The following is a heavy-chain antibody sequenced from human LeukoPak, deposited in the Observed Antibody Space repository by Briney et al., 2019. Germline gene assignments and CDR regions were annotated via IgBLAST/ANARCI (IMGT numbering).Heavy chain of an antibody. CDR2: ISYDGSNK. CDR1: GFTFSTYW. V-gene: IGHV3-30*18. Sequence: PGGSLRLSCAASGFTFSTYWMSWVRQAPGKGLEWVAVISYDGSNKFYPDSVKGRFTISRDNSNLYLQMNSLRAEDTAVYYCAKDGKKWQEPLESWGQGTLVIVSS. J-gene: IGHJ4*02. D-gene: IGHD1-14*01. CDR3: AKDGKKWQEPLES.